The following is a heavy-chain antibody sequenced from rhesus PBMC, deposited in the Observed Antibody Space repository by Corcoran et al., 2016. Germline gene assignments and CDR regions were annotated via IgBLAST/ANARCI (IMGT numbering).Heavy chain of an antibody. CDR2: IYGSGSST. V-gene: IGHV4-169*01. D-gene: IGHD2-21*01. J-gene: IGHJ3*01. CDR1: GGSISSSS. Sequence: QLHLQESGPGLVKPSETLSVTCAVSGGSISSSSWRWIRQAHGKGLEWIGYIYGSGSSTNYNPSLKSRVTLSVDTSKNQLSLKLSSVTTADTAVYYCARAGPASCTGSGCYVWGQGLRVTVSS. CDR3: ARAGPASCTGSGCYV.